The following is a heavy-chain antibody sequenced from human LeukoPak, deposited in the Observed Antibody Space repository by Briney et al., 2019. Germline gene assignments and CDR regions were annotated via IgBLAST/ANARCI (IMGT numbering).Heavy chain of an antibody. CDR1: GGSISSYY. Sequence: SETLSLTCTVSGGSISSYYWSWIRQPPGKGLEWIGYINYSGSTNYNPSLKSRLTISVDTSKNQFSLKLSSVTAADTAVYYCARRVVGATNWFDPWGQGTLVTVSS. D-gene: IGHD1-26*01. CDR2: INYSGST. J-gene: IGHJ5*02. CDR3: ARRVVGATNWFDP. V-gene: IGHV4-59*01.